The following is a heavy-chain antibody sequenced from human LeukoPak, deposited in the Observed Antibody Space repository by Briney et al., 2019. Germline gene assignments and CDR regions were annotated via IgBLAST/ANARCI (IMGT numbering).Heavy chain of an antibody. CDR3: ARIVTLNWFDP. CDR1: GFTVSSSY. CDR2: ISSSSSTI. V-gene: IGHV3-48*01. Sequence: GGSLRLSCAASGFTVSSSYMSWVRQAPGKGLEWISYISSSSSTIYYADSVKGRFTISRDNAKNSLYLQMNSLRAEDTAVYYCARIVTLNWFDPWGQGALVTVSS. D-gene: IGHD3-9*01. J-gene: IGHJ5*02.